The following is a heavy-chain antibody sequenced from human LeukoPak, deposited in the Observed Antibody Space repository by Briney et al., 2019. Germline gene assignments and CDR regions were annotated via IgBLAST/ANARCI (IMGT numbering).Heavy chain of an antibody. D-gene: IGHD1-26*01. CDR2: ISGSGGST. J-gene: IGHJ4*02. CDR1: GFTFSSYA. Sequence: GGSLRLSCAASGFTFSSYAMSWVRQAPGKGLEWVSSISGSGGSTYYADSVKGRFTISRDNSKNALYVQMNSLRAEDTAVYSCAKGLQWELPFDYWGQGTLVTVSS. V-gene: IGHV3-23*01. CDR3: AKGLQWELPFDY.